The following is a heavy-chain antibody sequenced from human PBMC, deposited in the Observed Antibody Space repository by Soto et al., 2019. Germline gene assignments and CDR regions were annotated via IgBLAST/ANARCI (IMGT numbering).Heavy chain of an antibody. CDR1: GFTFSSYG. J-gene: IGHJ6*02. D-gene: IGHD7-27*01. V-gene: IGHV3-30*18. CDR3: AKDLTGMDV. CDR2: ISYDGSNK. Sequence: LRLSCAASGFTFSSYGMHWVRQAPGKGLEWVAVISYDGSNKYYADSVKGRFTISRDNSKNTLYLQMNSLRAEDTAVYYCAKDLTGMDVWGQGTTVTVSS.